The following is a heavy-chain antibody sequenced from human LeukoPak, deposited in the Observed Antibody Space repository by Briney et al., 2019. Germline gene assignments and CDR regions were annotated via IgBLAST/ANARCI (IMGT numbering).Heavy chain of an antibody. D-gene: IGHD3-10*01. CDR3: ARERGGYYFDY. V-gene: IGHV3-7*01. CDR1: EFTFGNYW. Sequence: PGGSLRLSCAGSEFTFGNYWMTWVRQAPGKGLEWVANIKKDGSEKYYVDSVKGRFTITRDNGKNLLYLQMNSLRADDTAVYYCARERGGYYFDYWGQGTLVTVSS. CDR2: IKKDGSEK. J-gene: IGHJ4*02.